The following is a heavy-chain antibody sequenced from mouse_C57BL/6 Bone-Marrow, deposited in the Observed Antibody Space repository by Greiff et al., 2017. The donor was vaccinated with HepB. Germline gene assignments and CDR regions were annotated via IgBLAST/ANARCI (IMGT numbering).Heavy chain of an antibody. D-gene: IGHD2-1*01. V-gene: IGHV1-22*01. CDR1: GYTFTDYN. Sequence: VQLKESGPELVKPGASVKMSCKASGYTFTDYNMHWVKQSHGKSLEWIGYINPNNGGTSYNQKFKGKATLTVNKSSSTAYMELRSLTSEDSAVYYCAIHGNYVLYAMDYWGQGTSVTVSS. CDR2: INPNNGGT. J-gene: IGHJ4*01. CDR3: AIHGNYVLYAMDY.